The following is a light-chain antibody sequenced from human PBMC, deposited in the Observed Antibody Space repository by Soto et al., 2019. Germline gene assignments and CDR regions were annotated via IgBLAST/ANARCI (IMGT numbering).Light chain of an antibody. CDR1: QSVSSRY. Sequence: EGVLTQSPSTLSLSPGERVTLSCRASQSVSSRYLAWYQQKPGQAPRLLIYGTSTRATGIPDRFSGSGSGTDFTLTISRLEPEDFAVYYCQQYGSSPLYTFGQGTKLEIK. CDR2: GTS. V-gene: IGKV3-20*01. CDR3: QQYGSSPLYT. J-gene: IGKJ2*01.